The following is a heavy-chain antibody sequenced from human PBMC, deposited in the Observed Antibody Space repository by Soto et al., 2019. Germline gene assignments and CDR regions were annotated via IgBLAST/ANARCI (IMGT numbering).Heavy chain of an antibody. CDR1: GYTFTSDY. CDR2: INPSGGST. V-gene: IGHV1-46*01. CDR3: ARVEMATFTP. Sequence: QVQLVQSGAEVKKPGASVKVSCKASGYTFTSDYMHWVRQAPGQGLAWMGIINPSGGSTSYAQKFQGRGTMTRDTSTSTVYMELSSLRSEDTAVYYCARVEMATFTPWGQGTLVTVSS. D-gene: IGHD5-12*01. J-gene: IGHJ5*02.